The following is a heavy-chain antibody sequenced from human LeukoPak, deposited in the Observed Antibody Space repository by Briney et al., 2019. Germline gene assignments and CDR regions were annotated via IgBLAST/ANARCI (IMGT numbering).Heavy chain of an antibody. Sequence: ASVKVSCKASGYTFTSYGISWVRQAPGQGLEWMGWISAYNGNTNYAQKLQGRVTMTTDTSTSTAYMELRSLRSDDTAVYYCARLPGYCSGGSCYPIDYWGQGTLVTVSS. CDR3: ARLPGYCSGGSCYPIDY. J-gene: IGHJ4*02. V-gene: IGHV1-18*01. CDR1: GYTFTSYG. CDR2: ISAYNGNT. D-gene: IGHD2-15*01.